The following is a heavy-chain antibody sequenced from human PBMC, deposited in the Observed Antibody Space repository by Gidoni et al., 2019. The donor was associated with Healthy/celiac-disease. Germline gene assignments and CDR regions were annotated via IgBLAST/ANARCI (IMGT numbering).Heavy chain of an antibody. CDR2: ISYDGSNK. J-gene: IGHJ4*02. D-gene: IGHD6-19*01. V-gene: IGHV3-30*18. Sequence: QVQLVESGGGVVQPGRSLRLSCAASGFTFSSYGLHWVRQAPVKGLEWVAVISYDGSNKYYADSVKGRFTISRDNSKNTLYLQMNSLRAEDTAVYYCAKDLAYSSGLCVDYWGQGTLVTVSS. CDR3: AKDLAYSSGLCVDY. CDR1: GFTFSSYG.